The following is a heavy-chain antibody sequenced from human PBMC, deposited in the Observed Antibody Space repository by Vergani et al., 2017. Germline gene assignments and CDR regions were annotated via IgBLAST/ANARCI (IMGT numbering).Heavy chain of an antibody. CDR1: GGTFSSYA. D-gene: IGHD1-20*01. CDR3: TATISGTTRSLYYYYYMDV. CDR2: LIPIFGTA. J-gene: IGHJ6*03. Sequence: QVQLVQSGAAVKKPGSSVKVSCKASGGTFSSYAISWVRQAPGQGLEWMGGLIPIFGTANYAQKFQGRVTITADESTSTAYMELSSLRSEVTAVYYCTATISGTTRSLYYYYYMDVWGKGTTVTVSS. V-gene: IGHV1-69*01.